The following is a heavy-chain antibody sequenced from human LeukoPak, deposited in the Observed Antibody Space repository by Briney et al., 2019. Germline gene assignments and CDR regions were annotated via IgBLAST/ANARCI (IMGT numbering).Heavy chain of an antibody. D-gene: IGHD5-12*01. CDR3: ASRILATIY. CDR1: GFILSSYA. V-gene: IGHV3-23*01. CDR2: ISSSGDST. Sequence: GGSLRLSCAASGFILSSYAMSWVRQAPGKGLEWVSAISSSGDSTFYADSVKGRFTVSRDDSKNTLYLQMNSLRAEDTAAYYCASRILATIYWGQGTLVTVSS. J-gene: IGHJ4*02.